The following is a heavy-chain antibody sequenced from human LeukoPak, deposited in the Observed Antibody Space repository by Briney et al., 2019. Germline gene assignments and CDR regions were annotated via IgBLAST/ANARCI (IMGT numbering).Heavy chain of an antibody. Sequence: PGGSLRLSCAASRFTFSGYWMHWVRQVPGKGLVWVSRISSDGSSTSYAGSVRGRFTISRDNAKNTLYLQMNSLRAEATAVYYCARGGSYTAGAFDIWGQGTLVTVSS. CDR3: ARGGSYTAGAFDI. J-gene: IGHJ3*02. V-gene: IGHV3-74*01. CDR1: RFTFSGYW. D-gene: IGHD1-26*01. CDR2: ISSDGSST.